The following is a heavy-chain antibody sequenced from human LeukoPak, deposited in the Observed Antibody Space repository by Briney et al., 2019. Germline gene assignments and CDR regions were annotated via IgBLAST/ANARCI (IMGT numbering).Heavy chain of an antibody. D-gene: IGHD6-19*01. CDR1: GFTVSSNY. V-gene: IGHV3-53*01. CDR3: AGTYSSGFIDY. J-gene: IGHJ4*02. CDR2: IYSGGTT. Sequence: PGGSLRLSCAASGFTVSSNYMSWVRQAPGKGLEWVSVIYSGGTTYYADSVKGRFTISRDDSKNTLYLQMNSLRVEDTAVYYCAGTYSSGFIDYWGQGTLVTVSS.